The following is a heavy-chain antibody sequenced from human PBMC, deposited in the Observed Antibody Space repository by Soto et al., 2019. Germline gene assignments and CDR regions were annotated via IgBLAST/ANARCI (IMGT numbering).Heavy chain of an antibody. CDR3: ARLGLSASSSSLSHRYYYYYYGMDV. CDR2: IYYSGST. V-gene: IGHV4-39*01. J-gene: IGHJ6*02. CDR1: GGSISSSSYY. Sequence: SETLSLTCTVSGGSISSSSYYWGWIRQPPGKGLEWIGSIYYSGSTYYNPSLKSRVTISVDTSKNQFSLKLSSVTAADTAVYYCARLGLSASSSSLSHRYYYYYYGMDVWGQGTTVTVSS. D-gene: IGHD6-13*01.